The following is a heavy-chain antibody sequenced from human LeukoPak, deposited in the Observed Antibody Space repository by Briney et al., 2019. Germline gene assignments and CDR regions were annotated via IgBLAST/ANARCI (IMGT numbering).Heavy chain of an antibody. CDR2: IHGNGST. J-gene: IGHJ6*03. V-gene: IGHV4-4*07. CDR1: GASFTTFS. CDR3: ARDMVSTWPYFYSYYYMDV. Sequence: SETLSLTCTVSGASFTTFSWNWIRQPAGKGLEWIGRIHGNGSTNYNPSLKSRVTMSLDTSKSQFSLKLPSVTAADTALYYCARDMVSTWPYFYSYYYMDVWGQGTTVAVSS. D-gene: IGHD6-13*01.